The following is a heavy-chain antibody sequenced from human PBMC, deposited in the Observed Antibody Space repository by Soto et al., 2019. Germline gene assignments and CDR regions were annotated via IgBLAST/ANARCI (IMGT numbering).Heavy chain of an antibody. CDR1: GFTFSNYA. J-gene: IGHJ4*02. CDR2: INSGGDST. CDR3: AKALAHVYSYGKIAY. Sequence: EVQLLDSGGDLAQPGGSLRLSCAASGFTFSNYAMNWVRQAPGKGLEWVSSINSGGDSTYYADSVKGRFSISRDNSKNTLYLQLNSLRAENTAVYYCAKALAHVYSYGKIAYWGRGTLVTVSS. D-gene: IGHD5-18*01. V-gene: IGHV3-23*01.